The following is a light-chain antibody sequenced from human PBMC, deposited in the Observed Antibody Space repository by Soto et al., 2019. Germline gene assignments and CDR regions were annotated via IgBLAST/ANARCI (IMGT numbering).Light chain of an antibody. CDR1: SSDVGGYKY. J-gene: IGLJ2*01. Sequence: QSALTQPASVSGSTGQSITISCTGTSSDVGGYKYVSWYQQHPGKAPKLMIYEVSNRPSGVSNCFSGSKSGNTASLTISGLQAEDEADYYCSSYRSTSALAFGGGTKLTVL. CDR3: SSYRSTSALA. V-gene: IGLV2-14*01. CDR2: EVS.